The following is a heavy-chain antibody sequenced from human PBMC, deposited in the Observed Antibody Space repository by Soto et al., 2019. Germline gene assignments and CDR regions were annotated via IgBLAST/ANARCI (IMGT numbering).Heavy chain of an antibody. CDR1: GFTFGNFA. J-gene: IGHJ4*02. D-gene: IGHD1-26*01. CDR3: AKAPSGNLLGRYFES. CDR2: ISGRATNT. V-gene: IGHV3-23*01. Sequence: EVHLLESGGGLAQPGGSLRLSCTASGFTFGNFAMSWVPQTPGQGLEWVSSISGRATNTYSADTVKGRFTVSRDNSKNTLFQLMSSLRAEDTAVYYCAKAPSGNLLGRYFESWGQGTLVTVSS.